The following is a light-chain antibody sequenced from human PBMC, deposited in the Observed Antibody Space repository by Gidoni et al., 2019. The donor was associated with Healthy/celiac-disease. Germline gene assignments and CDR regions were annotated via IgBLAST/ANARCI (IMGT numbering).Light chain of an antibody. V-gene: IGKV1-39*01. CDR2: AAS. CDR3: QQSYSTPL. J-gene: IGKJ4*01. Sequence: DIHMTQSSSSLSASVGDRVTITCRACQNISSYLNWYQQKPGKAPKLLIYAASSLQSGVPSRVSGSGSGTDFTLTISSLQPEDFATYYCQQSYSTPLFGGGTKVEIK. CDR1: QNISSY.